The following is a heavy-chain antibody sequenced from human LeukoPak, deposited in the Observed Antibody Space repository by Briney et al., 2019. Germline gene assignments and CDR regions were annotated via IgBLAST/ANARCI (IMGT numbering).Heavy chain of an antibody. D-gene: IGHD1-26*01. V-gene: IGHV1-2*02. J-gene: IGHJ4*02. CDR3: ARDTTTKRAAKSYFDF. CDR1: AYTFTGYY. Sequence: ASVKVSCKASAYTFTGYYMHWVRQAPGQGLEWMGWIKPNSGGTNYAQNFQGRVTMTRDTSISTAYMELSRLRSDDTAVYYCARDTTTKRAAKSYFDFWGQGTLVTVSS. CDR2: IKPNSGGT.